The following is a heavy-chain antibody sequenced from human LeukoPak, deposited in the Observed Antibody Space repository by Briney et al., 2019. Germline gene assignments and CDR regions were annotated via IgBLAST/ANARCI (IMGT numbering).Heavy chain of an antibody. CDR3: ARDFAQNYFDY. CDR2: ISYDGTNK. V-gene: IGHV3-30*03. CDR1: GFTFSGYS. Sequence: TGGSLRLSCAASGFTFSGYSMHWVRQAPGRGLEWVALISYDGTNKYYADSVKGRFTISRDTSKNTLYLQMNSLRGEDTAVYYCARDFAQNYFDYWGQGTLVTVSS. J-gene: IGHJ4*02.